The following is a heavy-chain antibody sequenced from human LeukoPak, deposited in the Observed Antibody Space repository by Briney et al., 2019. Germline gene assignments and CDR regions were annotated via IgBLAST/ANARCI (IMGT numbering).Heavy chain of an antibody. D-gene: IGHD6-19*01. CDR3: ARGGSTGWYSFDY. V-gene: IGHV3-20*04. J-gene: IGHJ4*02. CDR2: INWNGGST. CDR1: GFRFYDYG. Sequence: GGSLRLSCVVSGFRFYDYGMSWVRQAPGKGLEWVSGINWNGGSTGYADSVKGRFTISRDNAKNSLYLRMNSLRAEDTALYYCARGGSTGWYSFDYWGQGTLVTVSS.